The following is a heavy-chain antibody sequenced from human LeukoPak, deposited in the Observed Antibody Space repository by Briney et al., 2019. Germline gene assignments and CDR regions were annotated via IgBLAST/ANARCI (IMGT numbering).Heavy chain of an antibody. CDR3: ARDVGITIFGVVHDAFDI. D-gene: IGHD3-3*01. J-gene: IGHJ3*02. CDR1: GGTFISYA. CDR2: IIPIFGTA. Sequence: SVKVSCKAAGGTFISYAISWVRQAPGQGGEWMGGIIPIFGTANYAQKFQGRVTITADESTSTAYMELSSLRSEDTAVYYCARDVGITIFGVVHDAFDIWGQGTMVTVSS. V-gene: IGHV1-69*13.